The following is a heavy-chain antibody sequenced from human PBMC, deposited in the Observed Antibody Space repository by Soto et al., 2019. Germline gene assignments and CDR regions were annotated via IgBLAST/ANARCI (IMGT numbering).Heavy chain of an antibody. Sequence: ASVKVSCKASGYTFTSYGISWVRKAPGQGLEWMGWISAYNGNTNYAQKLQGRVTMTTDTSTSTAYMELRSLRSDDTAVYYCARARGGYSSGGSDYWGQGTLVTVSP. V-gene: IGHV1-18*04. CDR1: GYTFTSYG. D-gene: IGHD6-19*01. CDR2: ISAYNGNT. CDR3: ARARGGYSSGGSDY. J-gene: IGHJ4*02.